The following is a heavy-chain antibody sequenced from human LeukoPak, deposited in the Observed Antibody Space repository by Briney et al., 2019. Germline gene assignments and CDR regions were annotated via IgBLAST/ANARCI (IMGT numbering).Heavy chain of an antibody. V-gene: IGHV3-7*03. CDR2: IKQDGSEK. CDR3: ARARGANWFDR. J-gene: IGHJ5*02. CDR1: GFTFSTYW. Sequence: GGSLRLSCAASGFTFSTYWMSWVRQAPGKGLEWVASIKQDGSEKYYVDSMKGRFTISRDNAENSLYLQMNSLRAEGSALYYCARARGANWFDRWGQGTLVTVSS. D-gene: IGHD1-26*01.